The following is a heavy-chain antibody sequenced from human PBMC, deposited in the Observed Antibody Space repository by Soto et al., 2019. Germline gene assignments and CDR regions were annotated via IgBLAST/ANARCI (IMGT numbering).Heavy chain of an antibody. Sequence: QVQLVESGGGVVQPGRSLRLSCAASGFTFSSYAMHWVRQAPGKGLEWVAVISYDGSNKYYADSVKGRFTISRDNSKNTLYLQMNSLRAEDTAVYYCAKMRWVGDYPDYWGQGTLVTVSS. CDR2: ISYDGSNK. CDR3: AKMRWVGDYPDY. J-gene: IGHJ4*02. D-gene: IGHD2-15*01. CDR1: GFTFSSYA. V-gene: IGHV3-30-3*02.